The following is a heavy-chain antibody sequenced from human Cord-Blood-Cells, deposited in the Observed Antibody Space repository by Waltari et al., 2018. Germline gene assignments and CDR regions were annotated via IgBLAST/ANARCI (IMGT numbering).Heavy chain of an antibody. J-gene: IGHJ5*02. CDR3: ARGLYCSGGSCYGRWFDP. V-gene: IGHV1-69*01. D-gene: IGHD2-15*01. CDR2: IIPIFGTA. CDR1: GGTFSSYA. Sequence: QVQLVQSGAEVKKPGSSVTVSCKASGGTFSSYAISWVRQAPGQGLEWMGGIIPIFGTANYAQKFQGRVTITADESTSTAYMELSSLRSEDTAVYYCARGLYCSGGSCYGRWFDPWGQGTLVTVSS.